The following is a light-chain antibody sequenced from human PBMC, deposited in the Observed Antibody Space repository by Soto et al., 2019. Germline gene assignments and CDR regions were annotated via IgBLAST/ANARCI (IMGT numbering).Light chain of an antibody. CDR2: DVT. V-gene: IGLV2-11*01. Sequence: QSLLTQPSSVSSSPGQSVTISCTGTSSDVGGYEYVSWYQQHPGKAPKFMIYDVTKRPSGVPDRFSGSKSGNTASLTISGLQAEDEADYYCCSYAGSYSWVFGGGTQLTVL. J-gene: IGLJ3*02. CDR1: SSDVGGYEY. CDR3: CSYAGSYSWV.